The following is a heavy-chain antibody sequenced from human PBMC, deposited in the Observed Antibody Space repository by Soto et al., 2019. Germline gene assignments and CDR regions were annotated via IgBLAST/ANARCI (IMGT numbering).Heavy chain of an antibody. V-gene: IGHV3-23*01. CDR3: AQLWFGGDNNWFDP. CDR1: GFTFSSYA. Sequence: GGSLRLSCAASGFTFSSYAMSWVRQAPGKGLEWVSAISGSGGSTYYADSVKGRFTISRDNSKNTLYLQMNSLRAEDTAVYYCAQLWFGGDNNWFDPWGQGTLVTVSS. D-gene: IGHD3-10*01. J-gene: IGHJ5*02. CDR2: ISGSGGST.